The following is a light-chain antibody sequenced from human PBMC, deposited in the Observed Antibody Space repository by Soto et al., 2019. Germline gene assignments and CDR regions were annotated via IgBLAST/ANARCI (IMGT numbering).Light chain of an antibody. V-gene: IGKV3-15*01. CDR3: QQYNAWPLT. Sequence: EIVMTQSPASLSVSPGERATLSCRASQTVRNNLAWYQQKPGQAPRVLIYDASTRATAIPARFSGSGSGTEFTLTISSLQPDDSAYYYCQQYNAWPLTLGGGTKVEIK. CDR1: QTVRNN. CDR2: DAS. J-gene: IGKJ4*01.